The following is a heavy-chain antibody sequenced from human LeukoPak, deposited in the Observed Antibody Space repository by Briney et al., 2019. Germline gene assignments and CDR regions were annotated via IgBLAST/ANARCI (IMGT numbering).Heavy chain of an antibody. D-gene: IGHD3-22*01. Sequence: GESLKISCKGSGYSFTSYWIGWVRQMPGKGLGWVGIIYPGDSDTKYSPSVEGQVSISADNSISTAYLQLSSLRAWDTAMYYCAITNYYDSSGYYCGAFDIWGQGTMVTVSS. CDR2: IYPGDSDT. CDR3: AITNYYDSSGYYCGAFDI. CDR1: GYSFTSYW. J-gene: IGHJ3*02. V-gene: IGHV5-51*01.